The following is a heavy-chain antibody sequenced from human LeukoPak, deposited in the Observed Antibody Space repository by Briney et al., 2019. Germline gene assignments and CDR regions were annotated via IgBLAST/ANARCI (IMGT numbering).Heavy chain of an antibody. J-gene: IGHJ4*02. Sequence: GGSLRLSCAASGFTFSDYYMSWLRQAPGKGLELVSLITSRSTTVHYADSVKGRFTISRDNAKNTLFLQMNSLRVDETAVYYCARDVSIRDFWSGFHYWGQGTLVTVSS. CDR1: GFTFSDYY. V-gene: IGHV3-11*04. CDR2: ITSRSTTV. D-gene: IGHD3-3*01. CDR3: ARDVSIRDFWSGFHY.